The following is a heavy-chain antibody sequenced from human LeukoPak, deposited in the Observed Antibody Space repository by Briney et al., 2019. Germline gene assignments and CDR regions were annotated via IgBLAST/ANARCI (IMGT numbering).Heavy chain of an antibody. D-gene: IGHD6-19*01. Sequence: ASVKVSCKASGYSFTSHYMHWVRQAPGQGLEWLGLINPSGSSTLYAQKFQGRVTMTRDMSTTTDYMEMSSLRSEDTAVYYCARLTVGGWYDYWGQGTLVTVSS. CDR2: INPSGSST. CDR3: ARLTVGGWYDY. V-gene: IGHV1-46*01. J-gene: IGHJ4*02. CDR1: GYSFTSHY.